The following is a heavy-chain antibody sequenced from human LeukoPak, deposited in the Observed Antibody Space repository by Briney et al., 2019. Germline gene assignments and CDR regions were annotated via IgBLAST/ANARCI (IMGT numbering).Heavy chain of an antibody. CDR2: INAGNGDT. CDR1: GYTFTKYV. CDR3: ARDHCGDTCYPGGY. J-gene: IGHJ4*02. V-gene: IGHV1-3*01. Sequence: GASVKVSCKASGYTFTKYVVHWVRQAPGQRPEWMGWINAGNGDTKYSQNFQDRVTITRDTSANTAYMELSSLTSEDTALYYCARDHCGDTCYPGGYWGQGTLVTVSS. D-gene: IGHD2-21*01.